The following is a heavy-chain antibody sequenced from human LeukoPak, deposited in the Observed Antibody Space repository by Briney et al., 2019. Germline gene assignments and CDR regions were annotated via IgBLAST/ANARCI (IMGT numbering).Heavy chain of an antibody. D-gene: IGHD1-26*01. Sequence: ASVKVSCKASGYTFTNYGFSWVRQAPGQGLEWMGRISTYSGNTNYAQKFQGRVTMTTDTSTSTAFMDLKSLRSDDTAVYYCARPRGKVGAIPLPWYYYMDVWGKGTTVTVSS. J-gene: IGHJ6*03. CDR2: ISTYSGNT. CDR3: ARPRGKVGAIPLPWYYYMDV. CDR1: GYTFTNYG. V-gene: IGHV1-18*01.